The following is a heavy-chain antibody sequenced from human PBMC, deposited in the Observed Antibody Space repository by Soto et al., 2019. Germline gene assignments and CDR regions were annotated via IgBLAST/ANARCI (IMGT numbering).Heavy chain of an antibody. CDR2: ISYDGSNK. CDR1: GFTFSSYA. V-gene: IGHV3-30-3*01. J-gene: IGHJ1*01. CDR3: ARYNSSGWLEYFSL. D-gene: IGHD6-19*01. Sequence: QVQLVESGGGVVQPGRSLRLSCAASGFTFSSYAMHWVRQAPGKGLEWVAVISYDGSNKYYADAVKGRFTISRDNSKNTLYLQMNILSAEDTAVYYCARYNSSGWLEYFSLWGQGTLVTVSS.